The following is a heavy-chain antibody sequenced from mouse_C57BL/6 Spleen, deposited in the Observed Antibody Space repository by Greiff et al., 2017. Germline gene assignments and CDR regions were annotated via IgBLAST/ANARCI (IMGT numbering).Heavy chain of an antibody. Sequence: VQLQQSGAELVKPGASVKLSCKASGYTFTEYTIHWVKQRSGQGLEWIGWFYPGSGSIKYNEKFKDKATLTADKSSSTVYMELSRLTSEYSAVXFCSRQEREIYGSYQAWFAYWGQGTLVTVSA. J-gene: IGHJ3*01. D-gene: IGHD2-3*01. CDR3: SRQEREIYGSYQAWFAY. CDR2: FYPGSGSI. V-gene: IGHV1-62-2*01. CDR1: GYTFTEYT.